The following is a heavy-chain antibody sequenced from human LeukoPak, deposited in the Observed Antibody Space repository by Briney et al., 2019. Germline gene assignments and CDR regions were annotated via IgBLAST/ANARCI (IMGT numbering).Heavy chain of an antibody. Sequence: PGGSLRLSCAASGFTFSDYYMSWIRQAPGKGLEWVSYISSSGSTYIYYADSVKGRFTISRDNAKNSLYLQMNCLRAEDTAVYFCARDLTYCGGDCYPYYFDYWGQGTLVTVSS. V-gene: IGHV3-11*04. CDR1: GFTFSDYY. CDR2: ISSSGSTYI. D-gene: IGHD2-21*01. CDR3: ARDLTYCGGDCYPYYFDY. J-gene: IGHJ4*02.